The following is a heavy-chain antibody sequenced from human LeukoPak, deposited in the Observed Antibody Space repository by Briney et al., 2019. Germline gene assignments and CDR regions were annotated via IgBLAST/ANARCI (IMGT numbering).Heavy chain of an antibody. Sequence: PGRSLRLSYAASVFTFRSYGMHRVRQAPGKGLEWVAVIWYDGSNKYYVDSVKGRFTISRDNSKNTLYLEMTSLRAEGTAVYYCARARGISYFDSNDAFDIWGQGTMVTVSS. D-gene: IGHD3-22*01. CDR2: IWYDGSNK. CDR1: VFTFRSYG. V-gene: IGHV3-33*01. J-gene: IGHJ3*02. CDR3: ARARGISYFDSNDAFDI.